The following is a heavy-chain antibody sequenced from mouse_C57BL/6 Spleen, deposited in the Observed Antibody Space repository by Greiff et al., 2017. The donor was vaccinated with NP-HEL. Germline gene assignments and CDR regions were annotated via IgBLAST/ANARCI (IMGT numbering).Heavy chain of an antibody. J-gene: IGHJ2*01. V-gene: IGHV1-19*01. D-gene: IGHD1-1*01. CDR3: ARLGVVAFDY. CDR2: INPYNGGT. Sequence: VQLQQSGPVLVKPGASVKMSCKASGYTFTDYYMNWVKQSHGKSLEWIGVINPYNGGTSYNQKFKGKATLTVDKSSSTAYMELNSLASEVSAVYSCARLGVVAFDYWGQGTTLTVSS. CDR1: GYTFTDYY.